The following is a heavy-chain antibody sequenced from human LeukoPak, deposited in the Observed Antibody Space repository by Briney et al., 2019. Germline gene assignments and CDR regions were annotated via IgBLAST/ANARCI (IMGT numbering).Heavy chain of an antibody. D-gene: IGHD3-10*01. J-gene: IGHJ6*04. CDR3: ARGGRGSGTYYPSHLYYYYGMDV. CDR1: GGSISSGGYY. Sequence: SETLSLTCTVSGGSISSGGYYWSWIRQPPGKGLEWIGYIYSSGSTNYNPSLKSRVAISVDTSKNQFSLKLTSVTAADTALYFCARGGRGSGTYYPSHLYYYYGMDVWGKGTTVTVSS. CDR2: IYSSGST. V-gene: IGHV4-61*08.